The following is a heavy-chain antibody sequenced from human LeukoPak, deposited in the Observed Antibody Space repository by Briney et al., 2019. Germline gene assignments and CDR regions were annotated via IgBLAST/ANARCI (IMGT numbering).Heavy chain of an antibody. CDR3: AKAVVAAFFDY. Sequence: GGSLRLSCAASGFTFSTYAMSWVRQTPGKGLEWVSTISGSGDNTYYADSVKGRFTISRDNSKNTLYLQMNSLRAEDTAIYYCAKAVVAAFFDYWGQGTLVTVSS. V-gene: IGHV3-23*01. CDR1: GFTFSTYA. D-gene: IGHD2-15*01. CDR2: ISGSGDNT. J-gene: IGHJ4*02.